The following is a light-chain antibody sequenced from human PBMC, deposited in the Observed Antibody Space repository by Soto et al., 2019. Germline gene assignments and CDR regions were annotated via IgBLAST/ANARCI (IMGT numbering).Light chain of an antibody. V-gene: IGKV1-5*01. CDR2: DAS. CDR1: QNIVGW. J-gene: IGKJ1*01. Sequence: DIQMTQSPSTLSASVGDRVTLTCRASQNIVGWLAWYQQKPGKAPKLLIYDASSLESGVPSRFSGSGSGTEFTLTISSLQPDDFATYYCQQYNSYGTFGQGTKVEIK. CDR3: QQYNSYGT.